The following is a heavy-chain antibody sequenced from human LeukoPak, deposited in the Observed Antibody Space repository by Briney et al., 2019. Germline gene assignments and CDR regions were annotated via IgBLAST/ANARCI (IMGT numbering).Heavy chain of an antibody. J-gene: IGHJ4*02. CDR1: GYSFTSYW. Sequence: GESLKISCKGSGYSFTSYWIGWVRQMPGKGLEGMGIIYPGDSDTRYSPSFQGQVTISADKSISTAYLQWSSLKASDTAMYYCARLADCSSTSCLGFDYWGQGTLVTVSS. D-gene: IGHD2-2*01. V-gene: IGHV5-51*01. CDR2: IYPGDSDT. CDR3: ARLADCSSTSCLGFDY.